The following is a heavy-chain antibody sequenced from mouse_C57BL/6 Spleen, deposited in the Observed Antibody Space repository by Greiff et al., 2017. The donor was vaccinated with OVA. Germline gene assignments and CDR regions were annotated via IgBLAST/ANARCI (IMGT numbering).Heavy chain of an antibody. D-gene: IGHD4-1*01. CDR2: IYPGDGDT. J-gene: IGHJ2*01. CDR3: AITGTDFDY. V-gene: IGHV1-82*01. CDR1: GYAFSSSW. Sequence: QVQLKESGPELVKPGASVKISCKASGYAFSSSWMNWVKQRPGKGLEWIGRIYPGDGDTNYNGKFKGKATLTADKSSSTAYMQLSSLTSEDSAVYFCAITGTDFDYWGQGTTLTVSS.